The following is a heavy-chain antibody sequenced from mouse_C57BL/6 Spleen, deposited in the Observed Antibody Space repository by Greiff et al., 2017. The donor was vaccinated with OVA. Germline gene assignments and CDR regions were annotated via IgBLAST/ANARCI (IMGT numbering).Heavy chain of an antibody. J-gene: IGHJ1*03. V-gene: IGHV5-6*01. Sequence: EVQRVESGGDLVKPGGSLKLSCAASGFTFSSYGMSWVRQTPDKRLEWVATISSGGSYTYYPDSVKGRFTISRDNAKNTLYLQMSSLKSEDTAMYYCARVNTQYFDVWGTGTTVTVSS. D-gene: IGHD2-1*01. CDR1: GFTFSSYG. CDR3: ARVNTQYFDV. CDR2: ISSGGSYT.